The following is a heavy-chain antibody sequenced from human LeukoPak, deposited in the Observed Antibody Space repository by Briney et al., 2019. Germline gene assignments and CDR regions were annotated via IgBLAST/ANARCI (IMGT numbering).Heavy chain of an antibody. J-gene: IGHJ5*02. D-gene: IGHD4-11*01. CDR2: TLHDGSHT. V-gene: IGHV3-30*18. CDR3: VKDRADQYSFDP. CDR1: GFTFSGFD. Sequence: PGRSLRLSCAASGFTFSGFDMYWVRQAPGKGLEWVAVTLHDGSHTQHADSVKGRFTISRDNSKRTLFLQMNSLRPEDTAVYFCVKDRADQYSFDPWGQGTLVTVSS.